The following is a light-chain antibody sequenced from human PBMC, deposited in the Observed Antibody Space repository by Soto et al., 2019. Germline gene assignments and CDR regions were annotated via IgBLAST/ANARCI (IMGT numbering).Light chain of an antibody. J-gene: IGLJ2*01. Sequence: QLVLTQPPSASGSPGQSVTISCTGTSSDVGAYDYVSWYQQHPGKAPKLMIYEVSQRPSGVPDRFSGSKSGNTASLTISGLQAEDEGDYYCSSFAGINNLLFGGGTQLTVL. CDR3: SSFAGINNLL. CDR2: EVS. CDR1: SSDVGAYDY. V-gene: IGLV2-8*01.